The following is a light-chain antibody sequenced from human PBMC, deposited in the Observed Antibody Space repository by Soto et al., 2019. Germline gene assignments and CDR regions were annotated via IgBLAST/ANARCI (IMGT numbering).Light chain of an antibody. J-gene: IGLJ2*01. CDR1: RSDVGGSNH. V-gene: IGLV2-14*03. CDR2: DVT. Sequence: QSALTQPASVSGSPGQSITISCTGTRSDVGGSNHVSWYQQHPDKSPRLMSYDVTNRPSGVSNRFTGAKSGNTASLTISGLQAEDEADYYCSSYTTRRNVNFGGGTKLTVL. CDR3: SSYTTRRNVN.